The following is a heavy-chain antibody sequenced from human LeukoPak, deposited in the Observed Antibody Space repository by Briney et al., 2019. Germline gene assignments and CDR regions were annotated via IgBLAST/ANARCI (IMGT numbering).Heavy chain of an antibody. J-gene: IGHJ5*02. D-gene: IGHD6-13*01. CDR2: INHSGST. CDR1: GGSFSGYY. V-gene: IGHV4-34*01. Sequence: SETLSLTCAVYGGSFSGYYWSWIRQPPGKGLEWIGEINHSGSTNYNPSLRSRVTIPVDTSKNQFSLKLSSVTAADTAVYYCARGYIAAAGTRGFDPWGQGTLVTVSS. CDR3: ARGYIAAAGTRGFDP.